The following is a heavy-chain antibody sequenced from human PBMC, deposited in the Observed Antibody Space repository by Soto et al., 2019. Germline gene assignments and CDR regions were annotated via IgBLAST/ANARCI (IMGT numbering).Heavy chain of an antibody. CDR1: SGSIRDYY. Sequence: QVQLQESGPGLVKPSETLSLTCTVSSGSIRDYYWGWIRQSPGKGLEWIGYIYYTGTTKYNPSLKSRVTISVGSSKSQFSLKLDSVTAADTAVYYCARLGGYYQAFDSWGQGTLVTVSS. J-gene: IGHJ4*02. CDR3: ARLGGYYQAFDS. CDR2: IYYTGTT. D-gene: IGHD3-22*01. V-gene: IGHV4-59*08.